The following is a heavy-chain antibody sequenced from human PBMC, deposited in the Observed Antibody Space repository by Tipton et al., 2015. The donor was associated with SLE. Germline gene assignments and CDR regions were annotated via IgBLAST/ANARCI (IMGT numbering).Heavy chain of an antibody. Sequence: SLRLSCAASGFTFSSYDMHWVRQAPAKGLEWVAFIQYDGSNIYYTDSVKGRFTISKDNAKNSLYLQMNSLRVEDTAVYYCSRSQGYYDNWGQGTLVTVSS. CDR2: IQYDGSNI. CDR1: GFTFSSYD. J-gene: IGHJ4*02. CDR3: SRSQGYYDN. V-gene: IGHV3-30*12.